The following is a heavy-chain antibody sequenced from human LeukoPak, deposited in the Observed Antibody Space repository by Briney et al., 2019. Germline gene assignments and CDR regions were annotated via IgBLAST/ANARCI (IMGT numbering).Heavy chain of an antibody. J-gene: IGHJ5*02. D-gene: IGHD1-26*01. Sequence: GGSLRLSCAASGFTLSDSAIHWVRQASGKGLEWVGLIDRPAKSYATAYGASVGGRFTISRDDSKNTAYLQMDSLKTEDTALYYCTRDRGTYNWLDPWGQGTLVTVSS. CDR3: TRDRGTYNWLDP. CDR1: GFTLSDSA. V-gene: IGHV3-73*01. CDR2: IDRPAKSYAT.